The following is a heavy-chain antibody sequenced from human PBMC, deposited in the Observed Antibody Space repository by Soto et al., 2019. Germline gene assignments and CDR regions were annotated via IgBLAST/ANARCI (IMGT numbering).Heavy chain of an antibody. D-gene: IGHD6-6*01. Sequence: PSETLSLTCALYGGSFSGYYWSWIRQPPGTGPEWIGEINHSGSTNYNPSLKSRVTISVDTSKNQFSLKLSSVTAADTAVYYCAREDSSSPSSYWYFDLWGRGTLVTVSS. CDR1: GGSFSGYY. CDR3: AREDSSSPSSYWYFDL. CDR2: INHSGST. V-gene: IGHV4-34*01. J-gene: IGHJ2*01.